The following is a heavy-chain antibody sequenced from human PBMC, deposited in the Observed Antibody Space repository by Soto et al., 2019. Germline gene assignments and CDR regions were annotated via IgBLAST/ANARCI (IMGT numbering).Heavy chain of an antibody. CDR1: GGSISSGGYY. CDR2: IYYSGST. D-gene: IGHD2-21*01. CDR3: ARVLPLLQFDP. Sequence: QVQLQESGPGLVKPSQTLSLTCTVSGGSISSGGYYWSWIRQHPGKGLEWIGYIYYSGSTYYNPSLNGRVTISVDTSKNQSSLKLSSVTAADTAVYYCARVLPLLQFDPRGQGTLVTVSS. J-gene: IGHJ5*02. V-gene: IGHV4-31*03.